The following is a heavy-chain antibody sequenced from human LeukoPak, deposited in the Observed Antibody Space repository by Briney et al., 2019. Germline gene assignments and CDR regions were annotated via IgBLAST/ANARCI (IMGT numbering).Heavy chain of an antibody. J-gene: IGHJ4*02. CDR2: LSGNGGKT. V-gene: IGHV3-23*01. CDR3: AKDLSYAFDY. CDR1: GFAFSTYA. D-gene: IGHD3-16*01. Sequence: GSLRLSCAASGFAFSTYAMSWVRQGPGKGLEWVSALSGNGGKTYYADSVKGRFTISRDNSKNTLYLQMNSLRVEDTAVYYCAKDLSYAFDYWGQGTLVTVSS.